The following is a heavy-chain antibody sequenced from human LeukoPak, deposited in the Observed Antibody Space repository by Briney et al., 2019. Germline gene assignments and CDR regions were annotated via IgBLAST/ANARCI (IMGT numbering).Heavy chain of an antibody. J-gene: IGHJ5*02. CDR2: IYYSGST. Sequence: SETLSLTCTVSGGSISSYYWSWIRRPPGKGLEWIGYIYYSGSTNYNPSLKSRVTRSVDTSKNQFSLKLSSVTGADTAVYYCARVVLVRTTVTTSVRFDPWGQGTLVTVSS. V-gene: IGHV4-59*01. D-gene: IGHD4-17*01. CDR1: GGSISSYY. CDR3: ARVVLVRTTVTTSVRFDP.